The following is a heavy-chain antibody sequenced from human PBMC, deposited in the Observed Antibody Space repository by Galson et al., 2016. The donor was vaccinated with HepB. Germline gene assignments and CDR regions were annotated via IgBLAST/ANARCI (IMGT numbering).Heavy chain of an antibody. D-gene: IGHD6-19*01. CDR3: ARGLLARRPYFDS. CDR1: GGSFSGYF. J-gene: IGHJ4*02. Sequence: TLSLTCAVHGGSFSGYFWSWIRQPPGKGLEWIGEIIHSGGTDYNPSLKSRVTTSIDTSKNQFSLNLTSMTAADTAVYYFARGLLARRPYFDSWGQGTLVTVSS. V-gene: IGHV4-34*01. CDR2: IIHSGGT.